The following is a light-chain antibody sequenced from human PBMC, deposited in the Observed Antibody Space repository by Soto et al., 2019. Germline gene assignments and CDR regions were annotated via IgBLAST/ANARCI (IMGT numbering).Light chain of an antibody. CDR2: EVS. CDR3: SSYGGSNNYV. J-gene: IGLJ1*01. CDR1: SSDVGGYNY. Sequence: QSALTQPPSASGSPGQSVTISCTGTSSDVGGYNYVSWYQHHPGEAPKLMIYEVSKRPSGVPDRFSGSKSGNTASLTVSGLQAEDEADYYCSSYGGSNNYVFGTGTNGTVL. V-gene: IGLV2-8*01.